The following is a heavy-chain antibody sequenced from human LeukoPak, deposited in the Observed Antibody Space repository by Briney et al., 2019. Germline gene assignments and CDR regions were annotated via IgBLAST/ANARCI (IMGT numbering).Heavy chain of an antibody. CDR1: GFTFSDYY. J-gene: IGHJ5*02. CDR3: ARVLGYCSSTSCSGGWFDP. V-gene: IGHV3-11*01. CDR2: ISSSGSTI. Sequence: PGGSLRLSCAASGFTFSDYYMSWIRRAPGKGLEWVSYISSSGSTIYYADSVKGRFTISRDNAKNSLYLQMNSLRAEDTAVYYCARVLGYCSSTSCSGGWFDPWGQGTLVTVSS. D-gene: IGHD2-2*01.